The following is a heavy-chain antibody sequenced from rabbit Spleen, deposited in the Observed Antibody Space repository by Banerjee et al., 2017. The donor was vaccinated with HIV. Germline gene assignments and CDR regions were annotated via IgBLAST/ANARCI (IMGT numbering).Heavy chain of an antibody. CDR2: IWGGANGAT. J-gene: IGHJ6*01. Sequence: QEQLEESGGDLVKPEGSLTLTCTASGFSFTNRDWMCWVRQAPGKGLEWIACIWGGANGATYYASWAKGRFTISKTSSTTVDLKMTSLTAADTATYFCARDSASSFSSYGMDLWGPGTLVTVS. CDR3: ARDSASSFSSYGMDL. D-gene: IGHD8-1*01. CDR1: GFSFTNRDW. V-gene: IGHV1S45*01.